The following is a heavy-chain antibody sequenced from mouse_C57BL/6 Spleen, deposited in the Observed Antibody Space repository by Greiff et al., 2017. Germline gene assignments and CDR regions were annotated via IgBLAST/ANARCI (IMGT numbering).Heavy chain of an antibody. D-gene: IGHD1-1*01. V-gene: IGHV1-55*01. J-gene: IGHJ4*01. CDR2: IYPGSGST. CDR3: ARPNYYGSNYYAMDY. CDR1: GYTFTSYW. Sequence: QVHVKQPGAELVKPGASVKMSCKASGYTFTSYWITWVKQRPGQGLEWIGDIYPGSGSTNYNEKFKSKATLTVDTSSSTAYMQLSSLTSEDSAVYYCARPNYYGSNYYAMDYWGQGTSVTVSS.